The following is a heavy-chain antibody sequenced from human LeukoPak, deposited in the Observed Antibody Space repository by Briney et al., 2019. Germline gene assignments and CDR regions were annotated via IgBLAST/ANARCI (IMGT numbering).Heavy chain of an antibody. V-gene: IGHV3-48*04. Sequence: GGSLRLSCAASGFTFSSSWMSWVRQAPGKGLEWVSYISSSGSTIYYADSVKGRFTISRDNAKNSLYLQMNSLRAEDTAVYYCASQDYGGNPPGYWGQGTLVTVSS. CDR3: ASQDYGGNPPGY. D-gene: IGHD4-23*01. J-gene: IGHJ4*02. CDR2: ISSSGSTI. CDR1: GFTFSSSW.